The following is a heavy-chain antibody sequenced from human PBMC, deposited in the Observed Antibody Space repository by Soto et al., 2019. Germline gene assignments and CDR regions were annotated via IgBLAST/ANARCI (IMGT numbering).Heavy chain of an antibody. CDR1: GFPFTSCA. D-gene: IGHD3-16*01. V-gene: IGHV3-23*01. CDR3: AKGGFWVHYGMDV. J-gene: IGHJ6*02. Sequence: EVQLLESGGGLVQPGGSLRLSCAASGFPFTSCAMNWVRQAPGKGLEWVSAISASGGTTFYADSVKGRFTISRDNSKNTLCMQVNNLRAEDTAVYYCAKGGFWVHYGMDVWGQGTTVTVSS. CDR2: ISASGGTT.